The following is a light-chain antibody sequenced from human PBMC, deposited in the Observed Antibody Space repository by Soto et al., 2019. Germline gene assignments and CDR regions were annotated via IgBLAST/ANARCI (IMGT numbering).Light chain of an antibody. J-gene: IGKJ4*01. V-gene: IGKV3-20*01. Sequence: EIVLTQSPGTLSLSPGQRATLSCRASQSVSSSYLAWYQQKPGQAPRLLIYGPSRRATAIPDRFSGSGSGTDFTLTISRLEPEDCAVYYCQQYGGSPLTFGGGTKVEIK. CDR2: GPS. CDR3: QQYGGSPLT. CDR1: QSVSSSY.